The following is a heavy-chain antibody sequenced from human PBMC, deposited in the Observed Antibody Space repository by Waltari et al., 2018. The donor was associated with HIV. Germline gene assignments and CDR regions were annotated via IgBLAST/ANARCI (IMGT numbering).Heavy chain of an antibody. CDR3: ARDLSGYSDY. V-gene: IGHV3-74*01. J-gene: IGHJ4*02. CDR1: GFTFSTYW. D-gene: IGHD3-3*01. CDR2: IDEYGGIT. Sequence: EVLLVESGGGLVQPGGSLRLSCAASGFTFSTYWMHWVRQAPGKGLVWVSRIDEYGGITNYADSVEGRFTISRDNAKNTLYLQMNNLRADDTATYYCARDLSGYSDYWGQGTLVTVSS.